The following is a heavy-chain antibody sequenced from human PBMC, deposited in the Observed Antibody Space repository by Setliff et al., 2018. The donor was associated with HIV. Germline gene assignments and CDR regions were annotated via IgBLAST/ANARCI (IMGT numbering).Heavy chain of an antibody. CDR1: GYTFSGYY. D-gene: IGHD2-2*01. CDR3: ARGEIIAVPAAIDMDV. J-gene: IGHJ6*03. CDR2: INPNSGGT. V-gene: IGHV1-2*02. Sequence: ASVKVSCKASGYTFSGYYMHWVRQAPGQGLEWMGWINPNSGGTNYAQKFQGRVTMTRDTSISTAYMELSRLRSDDTAVYYCARGEIIAVPAAIDMDVWGKGTTGTVSS.